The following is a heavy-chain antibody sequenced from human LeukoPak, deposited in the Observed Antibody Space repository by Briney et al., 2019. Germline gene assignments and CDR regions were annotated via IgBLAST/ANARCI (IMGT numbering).Heavy chain of an antibody. CDR2: IYYSGGT. D-gene: IGHD1-26*01. CDR3: ARNASDSGTSYFDY. CDR1: GGSISSSTYY. J-gene: IGHJ4*02. Sequence: PSETLSLTCTVSGGSISSSTYYWGWIRQPPGKGLEWIGSIYYSGGTSYNPSLKSRVTISVDTSKNQFSLKLDSVTAADTAVYYCARNASDSGTSYFDYWGQGTLVTVSS. V-gene: IGHV4-39*01.